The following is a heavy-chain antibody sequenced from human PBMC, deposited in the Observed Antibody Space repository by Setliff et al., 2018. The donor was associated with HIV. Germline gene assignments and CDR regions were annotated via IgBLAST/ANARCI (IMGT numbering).Heavy chain of an antibody. J-gene: IGHJ4*02. Sequence: SETLSLTCTVSSGSVSRSDYYWGWIRQTPGKGLEWIGSIYWSGLTFYNPSLKSRVTISVDTSKNHFSLKLRSVTAADTAVYYCAQLGMVDDFDYWGQGTLVTVSS. CDR1: SGSVSRSDYY. D-gene: IGHD1-1*01. V-gene: IGHV4-39*07. CDR3: AQLGMVDDFDY. CDR2: IYWSGLT.